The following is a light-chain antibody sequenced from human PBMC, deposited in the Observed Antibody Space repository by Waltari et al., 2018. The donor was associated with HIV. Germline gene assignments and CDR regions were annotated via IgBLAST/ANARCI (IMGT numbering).Light chain of an antibody. CDR3: RAWDSSTVV. Sequence: SYELTQPPSVSVSPGQTASITCSGDKLGEKYACWYQQKPGQSPLLLIYADSRRPSGLPERFSGSKSGNTATLTIRGTQAMDEADYYCRAWDSSTVVFGGGTKLTVL. V-gene: IGLV3-1*01. J-gene: IGLJ2*01. CDR1: KLGEKY. CDR2: ADS.